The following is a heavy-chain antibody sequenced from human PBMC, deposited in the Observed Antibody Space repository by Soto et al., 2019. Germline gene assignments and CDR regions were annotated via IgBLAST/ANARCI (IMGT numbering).Heavy chain of an antibody. D-gene: IGHD5-18*01. V-gene: IGHV1-2*02. J-gene: IGHJ4*01. CDR3: ARGLGGDSYDLAAVDFEY. CDR1: GYTFTGYY. CDR2: INPNSGGT. Sequence: ASVKVSCKASGYTFTGYYMHWVRQAPGQGLEWMGWINPNSGGTNYAQKFQGRVTMTRDTSISTAYMELSRLRSDDTAVYYCARGLGGDSYDLAAVDFEYWGHRTLVAVSS.